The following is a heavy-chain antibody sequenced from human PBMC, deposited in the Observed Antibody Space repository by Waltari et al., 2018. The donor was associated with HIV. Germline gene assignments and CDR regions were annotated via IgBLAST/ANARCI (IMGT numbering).Heavy chain of an antibody. CDR3: ARASVANRYFDF. CDR1: GASLSNHF. CDR2: IDYGGSP. J-gene: IGHJ4*02. V-gene: IGHV4-34*01. D-gene: IGHD5-12*01. Sequence: QVQLQQWGAGLLRPSETLSRTCAVYGASLSNHFWSWIRQSPGKGLEWIGDIDYGGSPNYNPSLKSRVTISVDTSKNEFSLKVTSVTAADTAVYYCARASVANRYFDFCGQGALVTVSS.